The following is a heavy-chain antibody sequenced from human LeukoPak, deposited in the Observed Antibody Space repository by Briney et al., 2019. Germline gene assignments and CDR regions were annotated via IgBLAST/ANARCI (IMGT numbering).Heavy chain of an antibody. V-gene: IGHV3-7*03. D-gene: IGHD3-3*01. CDR2: IKQDGSEK. CDR3: ARSLTYYDFWSGYYTGLEGGLFDY. J-gene: IGHJ4*02. Sequence: GGSLRLSCAASGFTFSSYAMSWVRQAPGKGVEWVANIKQDGSEKYYVDSVKGRFTISRANAKNSLYLQMNSMRAEDTAVYYCARSLTYYDFWSGYYTGLEGGLFDYWGQGTLVTVSS. CDR1: GFTFSSYA.